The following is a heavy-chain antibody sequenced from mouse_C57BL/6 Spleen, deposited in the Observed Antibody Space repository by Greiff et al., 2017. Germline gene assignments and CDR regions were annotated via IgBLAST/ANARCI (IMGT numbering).Heavy chain of an antibody. D-gene: IGHD2-4*01. J-gene: IGHJ4*01. CDR3: TRSIYYDYDEDYYAMDY. Sequence: EVKLMGSGGGLVQPGGSMKLSCAASGFTFSDAWMDWVRQSPEKGLEWVAEIRNKANNHATYYAESVKGRFTISRDDSKSSVYLQMNSLRAEDTGIYYCTRSIYYDYDEDYYAMDYWGQGTSVTVSS. CDR1: GFTFSDAW. V-gene: IGHV6-6*01. CDR2: IRNKANNHAT.